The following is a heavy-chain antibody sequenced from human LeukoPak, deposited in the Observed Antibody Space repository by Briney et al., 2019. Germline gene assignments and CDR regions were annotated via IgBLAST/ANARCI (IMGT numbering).Heavy chain of an antibody. CDR1: GFTFSSCA. Sequence: GGSLRLSCAASGFTFSSCAMSWVRQAPEKGLEWVSAISGSGGSSYYADCVKGRFTISRDTSENTLYLQMDTLRAEDTAVYYGAKTVGVTAFDSWGQGTLVTVSS. J-gene: IGHJ4*02. D-gene: IGHD2-21*02. CDR3: AKTVGVTAFDS. CDR2: ISGSGGSS. V-gene: IGHV3-23*01.